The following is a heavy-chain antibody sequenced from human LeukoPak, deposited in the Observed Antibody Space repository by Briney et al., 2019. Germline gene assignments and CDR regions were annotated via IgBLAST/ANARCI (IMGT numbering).Heavy chain of an antibody. Sequence: PGGSLRLSCAASGFTFSNYWMHWVCQAPGKGPVWVSHINSDGTDTSYADSVKGRFTISRDNAKNTLYLQMNSLRAEDTAVYYPGVIDDAFDIWGQGTMVTVSS. CDR1: GFTFSNYW. CDR3: GVIDDAFDI. D-gene: IGHD3-10*01. V-gene: IGHV3-74*01. CDR2: INSDGTDT. J-gene: IGHJ3*02.